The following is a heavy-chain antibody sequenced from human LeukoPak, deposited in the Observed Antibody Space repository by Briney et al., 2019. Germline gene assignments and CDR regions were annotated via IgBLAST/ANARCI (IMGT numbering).Heavy chain of an antibody. CDR1: GFTFNSYA. Sequence: PGGSLRLSCAASGFTFNSYAMSWVRQAPWERLQWVSGISDSGGNTYYADSVRGRFTISRDNSKNTLYLQMNSLRAEDTAVYYCAKDYGDYGWFDYWGQGTLVTVSS. J-gene: IGHJ4*02. V-gene: IGHV3-23*01. D-gene: IGHD4-17*01. CDR3: AKDYGDYGWFDY. CDR2: ISDSGGNT.